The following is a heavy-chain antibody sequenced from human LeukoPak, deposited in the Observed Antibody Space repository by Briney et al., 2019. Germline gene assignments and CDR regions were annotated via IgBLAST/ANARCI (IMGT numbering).Heavy chain of an antibody. CDR3: VKDPAVAGTRYFDY. Sequence: GGSLRLSCSASGFTFSSYAMHWVRQAPGKGLEYVSAISSNGGSTYYADSVKGRFTISRDSSKNTLYLQMSSLRAEDTAVYYCVKDPAVAGTRYFDYWGQGTLVTVSP. D-gene: IGHD6-19*01. CDR2: ISSNGGST. J-gene: IGHJ4*02. V-gene: IGHV3-64D*09. CDR1: GFTFSSYA.